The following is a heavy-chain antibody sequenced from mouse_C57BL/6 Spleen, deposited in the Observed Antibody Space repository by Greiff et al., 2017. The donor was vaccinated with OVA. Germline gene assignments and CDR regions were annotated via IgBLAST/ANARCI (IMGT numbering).Heavy chain of an antibody. D-gene: IGHD1-1*01. CDR2: ISGGGGKT. J-gene: IGHJ3*01. Sequence: DVKLVESGGGLVKPGGSLKLSCAASGSTFSSYTMSWVRQTPEKRLEWVASISGGGGKTYYPDSVKGRFTISRDNAKNTLYLHMSSLRSEDTAVYYYVGQDYDGSSSTWFAYWGQGTLVTVSA. CDR3: VGQDYDGSSSTWFAY. V-gene: IGHV5-9*04. CDR1: GSTFSSYT.